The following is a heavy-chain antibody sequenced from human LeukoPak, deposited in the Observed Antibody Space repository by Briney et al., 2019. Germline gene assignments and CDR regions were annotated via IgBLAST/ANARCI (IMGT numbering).Heavy chain of an antibody. J-gene: IGHJ4*02. CDR2: IIPIFSTA. CDR3: ARDAEYCGGDC. CDR1: GGTFSSYA. D-gene: IGHD2-21*01. Sequence: GASVKVSCKASGGTFSSYAISWVRQAPGQGLEWMGGIIPIFSTANYAQKFQGRVTITADKSTSTAYMELSSLRSEDTAVYYCARDAEYCGGDCWGQGTLVTVSS. V-gene: IGHV1-69*06.